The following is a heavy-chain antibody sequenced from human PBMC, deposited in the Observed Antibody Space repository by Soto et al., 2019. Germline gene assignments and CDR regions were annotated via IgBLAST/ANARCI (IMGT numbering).Heavy chain of an antibody. J-gene: IGHJ4*03. Sequence: QVQLQASGPGLVKPSQTLSLTCRVPRDSIRGGGHYWNWIRQFPGKGLEWIGYVYHSGSTHYNPSLRGRITISIDTSKNQFSLRLSSVTAADTALYYCARDTGLAPTVWGYWGHGTQVTVSS. CDR1: RDSIRGGGHY. CDR3: ARDTGLAPTVWGY. V-gene: IGHV4-31*03. D-gene: IGHD7-27*01. CDR2: VYHSGST.